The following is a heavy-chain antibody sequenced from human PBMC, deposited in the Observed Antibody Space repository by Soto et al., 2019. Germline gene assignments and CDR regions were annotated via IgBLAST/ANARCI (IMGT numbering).Heavy chain of an antibody. CDR3: ARDGHYYDSSGYYDY. CDR1: GFTFSRYW. Sequence: PGGSLRLSCAASGFTFSRYWMNWVRQAPGKGLEWVANIKQDGSETSYVDSVKGRFTISRDNAKNSLYLQMNSLRAEDTAVYYCARDGHYYDSSGYYDYWGQGTLVTVSS. V-gene: IGHV3-7*01. J-gene: IGHJ4*02. CDR2: IKQDGSET. D-gene: IGHD3-22*01.